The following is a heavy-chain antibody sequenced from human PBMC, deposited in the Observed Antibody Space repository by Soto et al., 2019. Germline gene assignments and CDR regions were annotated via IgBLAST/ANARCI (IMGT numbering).Heavy chain of an antibody. CDR1: GGSFSGYY. Sequence: QVQLQQWGAGLLKPSETLSLTCAVYGGSFSGYYWSWIRQPPGKGLEWIGEINHSGSTNYNPSLKSRVTTSVDTSKNQFSLKLSSVTAADTAVYYCARGIGSAADYWGQGTLVTVSS. J-gene: IGHJ4*02. D-gene: IGHD3-10*01. V-gene: IGHV4-34*01. CDR3: ARGIGSAADY. CDR2: INHSGST.